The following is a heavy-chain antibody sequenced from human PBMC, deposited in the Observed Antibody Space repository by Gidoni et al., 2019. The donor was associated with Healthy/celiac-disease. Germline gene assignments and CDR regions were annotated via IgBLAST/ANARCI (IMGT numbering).Heavy chain of an antibody. V-gene: IGHV3-9*01. D-gene: IGHD4-17*01. Sequence: EVQLVESGGGLVQPGRSLRLSCAASGFTFDDYAMHWVRQAPGKGLEWVSGISWNSGSIGYADSVKGRFTISRDNAKNSLYLQMNSLRAEDTALYYCAKDMHLTVTTTLDYWGQGTLVTVSS. CDR3: AKDMHLTVTTTLDY. CDR1: GFTFDDYA. CDR2: ISWNSGSI. J-gene: IGHJ4*02.